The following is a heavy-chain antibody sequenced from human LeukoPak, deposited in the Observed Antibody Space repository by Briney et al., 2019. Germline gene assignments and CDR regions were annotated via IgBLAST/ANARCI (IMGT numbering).Heavy chain of an antibody. CDR2: IYHSGST. CDR3: ARGPRPGFRELLPYYFDY. Sequence: SQTLSLTCTVSGGSISSGGYYWSWIRQPPGKGLEWIGYIYHSGSTYYNPSLKSRVTISVDRSKNQFSLKLSSVTAADTAVYYRARGPRPGFRELLPYYFDYWGQGTLVTVSS. V-gene: IGHV4-30-2*01. CDR1: GGSISSGGYY. J-gene: IGHJ4*02. D-gene: IGHD3-10*01.